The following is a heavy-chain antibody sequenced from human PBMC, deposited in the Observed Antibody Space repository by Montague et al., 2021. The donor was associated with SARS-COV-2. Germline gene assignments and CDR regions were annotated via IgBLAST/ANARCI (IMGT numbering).Heavy chain of an antibody. J-gene: IGHJ4*02. CDR3: ARDPGFWSGYYDY. V-gene: IGHV3-48*03. CDR2: ISSSGSTI. Sequence: SLRLSCAASGFTFSSYEMNWVRQAPRKGLEWVSYISSSGSTIYYADSVKGRFTISRDNAKNSLYLQMNSLRAEDTAVYYCARDPGFWSGYYDYWGQGTLVTVSS. CDR1: GFTFSSYE. D-gene: IGHD3-3*01.